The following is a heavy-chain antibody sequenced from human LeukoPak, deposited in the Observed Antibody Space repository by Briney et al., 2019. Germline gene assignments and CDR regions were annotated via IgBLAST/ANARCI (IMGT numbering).Heavy chain of an antibody. CDR3: ARGLGSGWSTLDY. CDR1: GYTFTGYY. CDR2: INPNSGGT. D-gene: IGHD6-19*01. V-gene: IGHV1-2*02. Sequence: ASVKVSCKASGYTFTGYYMHWVRQAPGQGLEWMGWINPNSGGTNYAQKFQGRVTLTRDTSITTAYMELSSLRSDDTALYYCARGLGSGWSTLDYWGQGTLVTVSP. J-gene: IGHJ4*02.